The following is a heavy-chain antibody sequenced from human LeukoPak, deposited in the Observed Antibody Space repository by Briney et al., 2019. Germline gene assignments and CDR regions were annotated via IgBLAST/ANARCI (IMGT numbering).Heavy chain of an antibody. V-gene: IGHV5-51*01. CDR1: GYSFTSYW. Sequence: GESLKISCKGSGYSFTSYWIGWVRQMPGKGLEWMGIIYPDDSDTKYSPSFQGQVTISADKSINTAYLQWSSLKASDTAMYYCARPRGYYSDLCFDYWGQGTLVTVSS. CDR3: ARPRGYYSDLCFDY. J-gene: IGHJ4*02. CDR2: IYPDDSDT. D-gene: IGHD6-19*01.